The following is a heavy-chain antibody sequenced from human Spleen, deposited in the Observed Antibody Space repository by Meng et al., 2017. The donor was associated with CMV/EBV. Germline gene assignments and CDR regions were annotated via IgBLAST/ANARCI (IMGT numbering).Heavy chain of an antibody. Sequence: GESLKISCTASGFTFSKHWVHWVRQAPGKGLVWVSRISSDGGITAYADSVKGRFTISRDNAKNSLYLQMNSLRAEDTAVYYCAREGSHCSGGSCYGMDVWGQGTTVTVSS. V-gene: IGHV3-74*01. CDR3: AREGSHCSGGSCYGMDV. CDR2: ISSDGGIT. D-gene: IGHD2-15*01. CDR1: GFTFSKHW. J-gene: IGHJ6*02.